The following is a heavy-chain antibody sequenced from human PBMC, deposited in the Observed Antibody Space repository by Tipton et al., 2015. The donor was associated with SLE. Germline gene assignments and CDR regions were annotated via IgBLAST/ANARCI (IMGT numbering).Heavy chain of an antibody. CDR1: GDSVSSNSAA. V-gene: IGHV6-1*01. J-gene: IGHJ3*02. CDR3: ARAPKLMVRGVSDAFDI. D-gene: IGHD3-10*01. CDR2: TYYRSKWYN. Sequence: GLVKPSQTLSLTCAISGDSVSSNSAAWNWIRQSPSRGLEWLGRTYYRSKWYNDYAVSVKSRITINPDTSKNQFSLQLNSVTAADTAVYYCARAPKLMVRGVSDAFDIWGQGTMVTVSS.